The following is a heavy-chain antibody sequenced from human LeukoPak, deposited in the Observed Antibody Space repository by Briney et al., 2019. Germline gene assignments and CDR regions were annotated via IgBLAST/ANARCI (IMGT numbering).Heavy chain of an antibody. CDR2: ISASGDYT. Sequence: GSLRLSCAASGFTFSTFYMSWVRQAPGKGLEWLSYISASGDYTLYAASVEGRFTISRDNANESVYLEMNNLRADDTAVYYCRSVPFGYGMDVWGQGTTVIVSS. CDR3: RSVPFGYGMDV. D-gene: IGHD3-3*01. J-gene: IGHJ6*02. V-gene: IGHV3-11*03. CDR1: GFTFSTFY.